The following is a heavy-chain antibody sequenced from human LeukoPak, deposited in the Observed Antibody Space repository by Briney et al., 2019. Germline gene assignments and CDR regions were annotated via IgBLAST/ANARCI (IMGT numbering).Heavy chain of an antibody. Sequence: PGGSLRLSCAASGFTVSSNYMSWVRQAPGKGLEWVSVIYSGGSTYYADSVKGRFTISRDNSKNTLYLQMNSLRAEDTAVYYCARLPIVGASGGDYWGQGTLVTVSS. CDR1: GFTVSSNY. V-gene: IGHV3-53*01. D-gene: IGHD1-26*01. J-gene: IGHJ4*02. CDR2: IYSGGST. CDR3: ARLPIVGASGGDY.